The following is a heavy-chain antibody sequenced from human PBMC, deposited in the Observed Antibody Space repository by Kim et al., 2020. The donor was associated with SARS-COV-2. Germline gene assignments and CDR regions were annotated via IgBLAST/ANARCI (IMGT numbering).Heavy chain of an antibody. D-gene: IGHD5-18*01. V-gene: IGHV3-7*01. J-gene: IGHJ4*02. Sequence: GGSLRLSCAASGFTFSSYWMSWVRQAPGKGLEWVANIKQDGSEKYYVDSVKGRFTISRDNAKNSLYLQMNSLRAEDTAVYYCARATILSYGTRFDYWGQGTLVTVSS. CDR1: GFTFSSYW. CDR2: IKQDGSEK. CDR3: ARATILSYGTRFDY.